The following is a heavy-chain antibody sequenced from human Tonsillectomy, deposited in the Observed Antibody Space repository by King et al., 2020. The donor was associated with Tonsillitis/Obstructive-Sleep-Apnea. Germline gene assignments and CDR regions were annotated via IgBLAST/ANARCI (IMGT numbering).Heavy chain of an antibody. V-gene: IGHV3-30*01. J-gene: IGHJ4*02. D-gene: IGHD2-2*03. CDR1: GFTFSTYS. CDR3: ARDLIGHCSSTSCYLPFDF. Sequence: VPLVVSWVGVVQSGRSLRLSCAASGFTFSTYSMPWVRQAPGQGLAWVAVISYLGSHIYYADSVKGRFTIYRDNSKNTLYLQMNSLRAEEAAVYYCARDLIGHCSSTSCYLPFDFWGQGTLVTVSS. CDR2: ISYLGSHI.